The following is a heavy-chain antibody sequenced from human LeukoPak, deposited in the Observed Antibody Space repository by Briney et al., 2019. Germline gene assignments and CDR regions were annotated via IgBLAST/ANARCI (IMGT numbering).Heavy chain of an antibody. CDR2: INSDSGGT. CDR1: GYTFTGYY. Sequence: ASVKVSCKASGYTFTGYYIDWVRQAPGQGLEWMGWINSDSGGTNYAQRFQGRVTMTRDTSTSTAYMELSSLRSDDTAFYYCARDTITVTTPYFDYWGQGTLVTVPS. J-gene: IGHJ4*02. D-gene: IGHD4-17*01. V-gene: IGHV1-2*02. CDR3: ARDTITVTTPYFDY.